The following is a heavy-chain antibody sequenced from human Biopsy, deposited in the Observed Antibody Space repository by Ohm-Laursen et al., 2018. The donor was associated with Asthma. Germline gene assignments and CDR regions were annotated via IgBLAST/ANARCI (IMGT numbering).Heavy chain of an antibody. V-gene: IGHV1-69*13. CDR2: INSVFGTT. Sequence: SVKVSCKSLGGTFNTYVIGWVRQAPGQGLEWMGGINSVFGTTTYPQKFQDRVTITADDSTSTVYMELGSLRTEDTAVYYCARKAGSCISRTCYSLDFWGQGTLVTVSS. CDR3: ARKAGSCISRTCYSLDF. J-gene: IGHJ4*02. CDR1: GGTFNTYV. D-gene: IGHD2-2*01.